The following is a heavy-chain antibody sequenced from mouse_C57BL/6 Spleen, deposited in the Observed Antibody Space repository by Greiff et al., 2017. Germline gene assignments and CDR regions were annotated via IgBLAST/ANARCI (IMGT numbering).Heavy chain of an antibody. CDR3: ARDRPYFDV. J-gene: IGHJ1*03. V-gene: IGHV3-6*01. Sequence: EVQRVESGPGLVKPSQSLSLTCSVTGYSITSGYYWNWIRQFPGNKLEWMGYISYDGSNNYNPSLKNRISITRDTSKNQFFLKLNSVTTEDTATYYCARDRPYFDVWGTGTTVTVSS. CDR2: ISYDGSN. CDR1: GYSITSGYY.